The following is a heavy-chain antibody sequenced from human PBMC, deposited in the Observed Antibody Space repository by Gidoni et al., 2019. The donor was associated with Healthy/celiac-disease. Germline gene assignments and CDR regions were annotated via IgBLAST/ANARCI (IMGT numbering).Heavy chain of an antibody. J-gene: IGHJ4*02. Sequence: EVQLVESGGGLVQPGGYLRLSCAASGFPFSIYGMSWVRQAPGKGLEWVSAIRGSGGSTYNADSVKGRFTISRDNSKNTLYLRMNSLRAEDTAVYYCAKGVKPNYDFYFDYWGQGTLVTVSS. D-gene: IGHD3-3*01. CDR2: IRGSGGST. CDR1: GFPFSIYG. CDR3: AKGVKPNYDFYFDY. V-gene: IGHV3-23*04.